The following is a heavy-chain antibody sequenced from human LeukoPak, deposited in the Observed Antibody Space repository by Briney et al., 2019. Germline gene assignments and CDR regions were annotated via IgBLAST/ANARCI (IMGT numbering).Heavy chain of an antibody. Sequence: GSSVKVSCKASGGTFSSYAISWVRQAPGQGLEWMGGIIPIFGTANYAQKFQGRVTITADESTSTAYMELSSLRSEDTAVYYCARENYDILTAPSGAFDIWGQGTMVTVSS. CDR1: GGTFSSYA. D-gene: IGHD3-9*01. J-gene: IGHJ3*02. CDR3: ARENYDILTAPSGAFDI. CDR2: IIPIFGTA. V-gene: IGHV1-69*01.